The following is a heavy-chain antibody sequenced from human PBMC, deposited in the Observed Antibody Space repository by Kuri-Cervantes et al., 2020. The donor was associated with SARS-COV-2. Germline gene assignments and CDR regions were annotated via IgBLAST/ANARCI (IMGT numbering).Heavy chain of an antibody. Sequence: GESLKISCAASGFTFSSYWMSWVRQAPGKGLEWVANIKQDGSEKYYVDSVKGRFTISRDNAKNSLYLQMNSLRAEDTAVYYCARDWGAIFGVATQFDYWGQGTLVTVSS. D-gene: IGHD3-3*01. J-gene: IGHJ4*02. CDR1: GFTFSSYW. CDR2: IKQDGSEK. V-gene: IGHV3-7*01. CDR3: ARDWGAIFGVATQFDY.